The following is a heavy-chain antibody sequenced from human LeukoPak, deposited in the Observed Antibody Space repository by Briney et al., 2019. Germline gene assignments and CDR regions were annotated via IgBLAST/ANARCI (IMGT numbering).Heavy chain of an antibody. V-gene: IGHV3-33*06. CDR1: GFTFSSYG. D-gene: IGHD5-24*01. Sequence: GRSLRLSCAASGFTFSSYGMHWVRQAPGKGLEWVAVIWYDGSNKYCADSVKGRFTISRDNSKNTLYLQMNSLRAEDTAVYYCAKDSGDGYNTYYFDYWGQGTLVTVSS. CDR2: IWYDGSNK. CDR3: AKDSGDGYNTYYFDY. J-gene: IGHJ4*02.